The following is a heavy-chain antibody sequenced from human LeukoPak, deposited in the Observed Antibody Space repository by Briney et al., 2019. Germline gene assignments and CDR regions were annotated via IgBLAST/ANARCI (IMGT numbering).Heavy chain of an antibody. CDR1: GYTFTGYY. J-gene: IGHJ3*02. CDR2: INPNSGGT. Sequence: GASVKVSCKASGYTFTGYYMHWVRQAPGQGLEWMGWINPNSGGTNYAQKFQGWATMTRDTSISTAYMELSRLRSDDTAVYYCARAGAAAGPNDAFDIWGQGTMVTVSS. CDR3: ARAGAAAGPNDAFDI. V-gene: IGHV1-2*04. D-gene: IGHD6-13*01.